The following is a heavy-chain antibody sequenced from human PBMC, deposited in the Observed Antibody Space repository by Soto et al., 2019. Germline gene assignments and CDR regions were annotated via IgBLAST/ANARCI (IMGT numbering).Heavy chain of an antibody. D-gene: IGHD2-21*01. V-gene: IGHV1-69*02. CDR3: ASRSDRGSSTPDDTAVYYCVRLIGNSWLDS. J-gene: IGHJ5*01. CDR2: IIPILGIA. Sequence: SVKVSCKASGGTFSSYTISWVRQAPGQGLEWMGRIIPILGIANYAQKFQGRVTITADKSTSTAYMELSSLRSEDTAVYYCASRSDRGSSTPDDTAVYYCVRLIGNSWLDSWGQGTLVTVSS. CDR1: GGTFSSYT.